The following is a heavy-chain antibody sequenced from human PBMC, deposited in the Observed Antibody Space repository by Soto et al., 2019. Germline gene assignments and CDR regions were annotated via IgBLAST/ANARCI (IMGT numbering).Heavy chain of an antibody. CDR2: MNPNSGNT. CDR1: GYTFTSYD. D-gene: IGHD2-2*01. J-gene: IGHJ6*03. CDR3: ARGLPEQLGYCSSTSCLTSRYYYYYYMDV. V-gene: IGHV1-8*01. Sequence: ASVKVSCKASGYTFTSYDINWVRQATGQGLEWMGWMNPNSGNTGYAQKFQGRVTMTRNTSISTAYMELSSLRSEDTAVYYCARGLPEQLGYCSSTSCLTSRYYYYYYMDVWGKGTTVTVSS.